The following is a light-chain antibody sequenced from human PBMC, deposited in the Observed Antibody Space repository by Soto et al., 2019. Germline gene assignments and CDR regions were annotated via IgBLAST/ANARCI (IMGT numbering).Light chain of an antibody. CDR2: DTS. J-gene: IGKJ1*01. V-gene: IGKV3-15*01. Sequence: EIVVTQSPATLSASPGERVTLSCRASKFVSSRLAWYQQRPGQVPRLLIYDTSTRALGISARFSGSGSGTEFTLTISGLQSEDFSVYYCQEYFQWPPGMFGPGTTVDIK. CDR1: KFVSSR. CDR3: QEYFQWPPGM.